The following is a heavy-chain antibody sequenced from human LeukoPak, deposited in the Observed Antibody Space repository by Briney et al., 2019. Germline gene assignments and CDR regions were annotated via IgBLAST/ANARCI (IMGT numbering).Heavy chain of an antibody. D-gene: IGHD6-13*01. J-gene: IGHJ6*03. CDR2: IYTSRST. CDR1: GGSISSGSYY. Sequence: PSQTLSLTCTVSGGSISSGSYYWSWIRPPAGNGLEWFGRIYTSRSTNYNPSLKSRVTISVDTSKNQFSLKLSSVTAADTAVYYCARVGSSSWYNYYYYYMDVWGKGTTVTVSS. V-gene: IGHV4-61*02. CDR3: ARVGSSSWYNYYYYYMDV.